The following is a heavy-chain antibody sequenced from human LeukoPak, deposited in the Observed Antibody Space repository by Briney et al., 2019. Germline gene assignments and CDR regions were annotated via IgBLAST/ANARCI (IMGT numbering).Heavy chain of an antibody. CDR2: ISAYNGNT. CDR1: GYTFINYG. J-gene: IGHJ5*02. Sequence: GASVTVSCKASGYTFINYGISWVRQAPGQGLEWMGWISAYNGNTNYGHKFQGRVTMTTDTSTSTAYMELRSLRSDDTAVYYCTRVRTTVNRFDPWGQGTLVTVSS. D-gene: IGHD4-11*01. CDR3: TRVRTTVNRFDP. V-gene: IGHV1-18*01.